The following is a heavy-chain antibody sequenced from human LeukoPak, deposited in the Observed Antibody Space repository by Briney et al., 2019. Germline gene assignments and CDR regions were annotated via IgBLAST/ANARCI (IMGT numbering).Heavy chain of an antibody. CDR2: IYYSGRT. J-gene: IGHJ4*02. CDR1: GGSIGSHY. V-gene: IGHV4-59*11. CDR3: ARQFVFYYDSSGYYYYFYY. Sequence: SETLSLTCTVSGGSIGSHYWNWIRQPPGKGLEWIGYIYYSGRTNYNPSLKSRVTMSVDTSKSQFSLKLSSVSAADTAVYYCARQFVFYYDSSGYYYYFYYWRQGTLVTVSS. D-gene: IGHD3-22*01.